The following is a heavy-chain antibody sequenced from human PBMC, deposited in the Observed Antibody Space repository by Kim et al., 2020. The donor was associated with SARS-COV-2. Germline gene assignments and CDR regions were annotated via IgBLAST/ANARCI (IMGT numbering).Heavy chain of an antibody. CDR2: IRSKANSYAT. V-gene: IGHV3-73*01. CDR1: GFTFSGSA. Sequence: GGSLRLSCAASGFTFSGSAMHWVRQAPGKGLEWVGRIRSKANSYATAYAVSGKGRFTISRDDSTNKAHLQMNSLKTEDTTVYSCVHYYGSGFTCDRNYYDCYGMDVWGQGTTVTVSS. D-gene: IGHD3-10*01. CDR3: VHYYGSGFTCDRNYYDCYGMDV. J-gene: IGHJ6*02.